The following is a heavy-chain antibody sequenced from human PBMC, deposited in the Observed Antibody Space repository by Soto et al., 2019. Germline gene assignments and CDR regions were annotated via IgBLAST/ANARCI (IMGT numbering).Heavy chain of an antibody. Sequence: PSETLSLTCTVSGDSMTYHYWSWLRQPPGKGLEWIGYIYYSGSTNYNPSLKSRVTISVDTSKNQFSLKLSSVTAADTAVYYCARRYGGAFDIWGHGTMVTVSS. V-gene: IGHV4-59*08. CDR2: IYYSGST. CDR3: ARRYGGAFDI. D-gene: IGHD4-17*01. CDR1: GDSMTYHY. J-gene: IGHJ3*02.